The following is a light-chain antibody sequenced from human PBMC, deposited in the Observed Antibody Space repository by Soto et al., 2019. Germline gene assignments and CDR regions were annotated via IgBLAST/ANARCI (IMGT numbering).Light chain of an antibody. CDR2: GAS. J-gene: IGKJ5*01. CDR1: QSVSSY. V-gene: IGKV3-15*01. CDR3: HQYNNWPRT. Sequence: EMVLKQSPATLSLSPGEIPTLSCRASQSVSSYSAWYLQKPGQAPRLLIYGASTRATGIPARFSGSGSGTEFTLTISSLQSEDFAVYFCHQYNNWPRTFGQGTRLEI.